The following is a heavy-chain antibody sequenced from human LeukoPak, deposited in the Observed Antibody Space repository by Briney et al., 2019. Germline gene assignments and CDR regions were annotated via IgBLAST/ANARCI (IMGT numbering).Heavy chain of an antibody. D-gene: IGHD2-8*02. J-gene: IGHJ4*02. CDR3: ARGYCTGNTCYFFDY. Sequence: GGSLRLSCAASGFTFGDYGMSWVRQGPGKGLEWVSGIKWNGANISYADSVRGRFTIFRDDAKNSLYLQMNSLRAEDTAFYYCARGYCTGNTCYFFDYWDQGTLVTVSS. V-gene: IGHV3-20*04. CDR1: GFTFGDYG. CDR2: IKWNGANI.